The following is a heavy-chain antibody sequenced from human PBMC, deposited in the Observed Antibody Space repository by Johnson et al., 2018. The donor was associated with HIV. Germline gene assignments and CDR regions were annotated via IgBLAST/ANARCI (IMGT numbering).Heavy chain of an antibody. V-gene: IGHV3-66*01. CDR1: GFTVSSNY. D-gene: IGHD3-16*01. J-gene: IGHJ3*02. CDR2: IYTGGST. CDR3: ASSYAESDAFDI. Sequence: VLLVESGGGLVQPGGSLRLSCAASGFTVSSNYMSWVRQAPGKGLEWVSVIYTGGSTYYADSVTGRFTISRDNSKNTLYLQMNSLRVEDTAVYYCASSYAESDAFDIWGQGTMVTVSS.